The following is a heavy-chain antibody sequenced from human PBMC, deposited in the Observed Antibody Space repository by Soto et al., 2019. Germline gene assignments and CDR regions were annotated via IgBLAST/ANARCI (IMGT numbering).Heavy chain of an antibody. D-gene: IGHD6-19*01. J-gene: IGHJ3*02. Sequence: SETLSLTCAVYGGSFSGYYWSWIRQPPGKGLEWIGEINHSGSTNYNPSLKSRVTISVDTSKNQFSLKLSSVTAADTAVYYCARSSIAVASGDAFDIWGQGTMVTVSS. CDR2: INHSGST. V-gene: IGHV4-34*01. CDR1: GGSFSGYY. CDR3: ARSSIAVASGDAFDI.